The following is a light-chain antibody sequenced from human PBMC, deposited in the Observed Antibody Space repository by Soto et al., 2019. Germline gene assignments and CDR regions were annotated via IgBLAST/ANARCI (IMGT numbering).Light chain of an antibody. CDR2: EVT. J-gene: IGLJ1*01. CDR1: SSDVGGYNY. V-gene: IGLV2-8*01. Sequence: QSALTQPPSASGSPGQSVTISCTGTSSDVGGYNYVSWYQQRPGKAPKVMIYEVTKRPSGVPDRFSGSKSGNTASLTVSGLHAEDEADYYCQSYDNSLSGHSVFGTGTKLTVL. CDR3: QSYDNSLSGHSV.